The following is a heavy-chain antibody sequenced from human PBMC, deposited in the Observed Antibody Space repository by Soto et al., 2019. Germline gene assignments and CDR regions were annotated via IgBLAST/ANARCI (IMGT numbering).Heavy chain of an antibody. CDR2: IYYSGST. D-gene: IGHD3-10*01. V-gene: IGHV4-30-4*01. Sequence: PSETLSLTCTVSGGSISSGDYYWSWIRQPPGKGLEWIGYIYYSGSTYYNPSLKSRVTISVDTSNNQFSLKLTSVTAAATAVYCCARYYYDSGSYQDYSGQGTLVTVAS. CDR1: GGSISSGDYY. J-gene: IGHJ4*02. CDR3: ARYYYDSGSYQDY.